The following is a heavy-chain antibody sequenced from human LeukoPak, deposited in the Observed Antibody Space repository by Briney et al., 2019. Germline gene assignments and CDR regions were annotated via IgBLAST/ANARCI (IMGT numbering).Heavy chain of an antibody. J-gene: IGHJ4*02. D-gene: IGHD6-19*01. CDR2: ISHGGDSA. Sequence: PGGSLRLSCTASGFTFSTYAMTWVRQAPGKGLEWVSVISHGGDSAWYADPVKGRFTISRDNSKSTLFLQMNSLRADDTAIYYCAKGRSGWYEGLDYWGQGILVTVSS. CDR3: AKGRSGWYEGLDY. V-gene: IGHV3-23*01. CDR1: GFTFSTYA.